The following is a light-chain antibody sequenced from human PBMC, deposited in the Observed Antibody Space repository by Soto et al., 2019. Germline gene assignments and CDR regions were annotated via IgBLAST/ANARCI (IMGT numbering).Light chain of an antibody. Sequence: DIQLSQSPSFLSASVGDRVTVTCRASQGIRNHLAWYQQKPGKAPNVLISAASTLQSGVPSRFSGSGSGTEFTLTISSLQPEDFATYFCQQFNSYPITFGQGTRLEIK. CDR1: QGIRNH. CDR2: AAS. V-gene: IGKV1-9*01. CDR3: QQFNSYPIT. J-gene: IGKJ5*01.